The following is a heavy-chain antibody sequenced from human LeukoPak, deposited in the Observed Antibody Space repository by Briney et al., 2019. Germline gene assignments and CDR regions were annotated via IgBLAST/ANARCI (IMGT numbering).Heavy chain of an antibody. J-gene: IGHJ6*04. D-gene: IGHD3-3*01. CDR1: GFTFSSYW. CDR2: IKQDGSEK. Sequence: GGSLRLSCAASGFTFSSYWMSWVRQAPGKGLEWVANIKQDGSEKYYVDSVKGRFTTSRDNAENSLFLQMKSLRAEDTAVYYCARDTIMDVWGKGTTVTVSS. CDR3: ARDTIMDV. V-gene: IGHV3-7*01.